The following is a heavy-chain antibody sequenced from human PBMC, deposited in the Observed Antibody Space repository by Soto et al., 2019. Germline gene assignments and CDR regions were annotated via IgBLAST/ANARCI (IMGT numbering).Heavy chain of an antibody. V-gene: IGHV1-69*13. CDR2: IIPIFGTA. D-gene: IGHD2-2*01. CDR3: ARPLPQSTVPYGMDV. J-gene: IGHJ6*02. Sequence: SVKVSCKASGGTFSSYAISWVRQAPGQGLEWMGGIIPIFGTANYAQKFQGRVTITADESTSTAYMELSSLRSEDTAVYHCARPLPQSTVPYGMDVWGEGTTGAGCS. CDR1: GGTFSSYA.